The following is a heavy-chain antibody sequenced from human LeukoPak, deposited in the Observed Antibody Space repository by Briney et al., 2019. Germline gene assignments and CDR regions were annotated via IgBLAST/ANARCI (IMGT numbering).Heavy chain of an antibody. V-gene: IGHV1-69*04. D-gene: IGHD5-18*01. CDR1: GGTFSSYA. Sequence: SVKVSCKASGGTFSSYAISLVRQAPGQGLEWMGRIIPILGIANYAQKFQGRVTITADKSTSTAYMELSSLRSEDTAVYYCARGGYSYGTDYWGQGTLVTVSS. J-gene: IGHJ4*02. CDR3: ARGGYSYGTDY. CDR2: IIPILGIA.